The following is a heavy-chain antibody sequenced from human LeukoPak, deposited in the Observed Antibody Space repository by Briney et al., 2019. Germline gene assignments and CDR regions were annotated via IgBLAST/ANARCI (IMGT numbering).Heavy chain of an antibody. CDR1: GGSISSSYY. CDR3: ASPPEAYYYDSSGYSFDY. J-gene: IGHJ4*02. CDR2: IYYSGST. Sequence: PSETLSLTCTVSGGSISSSYYWGWIRQPPGKGLEWIGSIYYSGSTYYNPSLKSRVTISVDTSKNQFSLKLSSVTAADTAVYYCASPPEAYYYDSSGYSFDYWGQGTLVTVSS. D-gene: IGHD3-22*01. V-gene: IGHV4-39*01.